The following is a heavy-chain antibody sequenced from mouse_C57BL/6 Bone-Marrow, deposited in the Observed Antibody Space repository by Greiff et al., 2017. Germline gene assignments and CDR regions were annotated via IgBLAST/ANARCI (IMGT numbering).Heavy chain of an antibody. CDR2: IDPETGCT. V-gene: IGHV1-15*01. Sequence: QVQLQQSGAELVRPGASVTLSCKASGYTFTDYEMHWVKQTPVHGLEWIGAIDPETGCTAYNQKFKGKAILTADKSSSTAYMELRSLTSEDSAVYYCTRQGLYGSSQYYFDYWGQGTTLTVSS. D-gene: IGHD1-1*01. J-gene: IGHJ2*01. CDR1: GYTFTDYE. CDR3: TRQGLYGSSQYYFDY.